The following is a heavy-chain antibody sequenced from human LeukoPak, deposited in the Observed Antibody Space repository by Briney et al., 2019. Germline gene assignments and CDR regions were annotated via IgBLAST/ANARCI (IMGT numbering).Heavy chain of an antibody. CDR3: ARGDSSGWYPFDY. V-gene: IGHV4-59*01. CDR2: IYYSGST. J-gene: IGHJ4*02. CDR1: GGSISSYY. D-gene: IGHD6-19*01. Sequence: SETLSLTCTVSGGSISSYYWSWIRQPPGKGLEWIGYIYYSGSTNYNPSLKSRVTISVDTSKNQLSLKLSSVTAADTAVYCCARGDSSGWYPFDYWGQGTLVTVSS.